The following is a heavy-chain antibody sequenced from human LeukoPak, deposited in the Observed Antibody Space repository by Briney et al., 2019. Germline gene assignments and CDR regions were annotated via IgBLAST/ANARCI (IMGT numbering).Heavy chain of an antibody. J-gene: IGHJ4*02. CDR2: IYSGGIT. Sequence: GGSLRLSCSASGFTVSSNYMSWVRQAPGKGLEWVSVIYSGGITYYADSVKGRFTISRDNAKNSLYLQMNSLRAEDTAVYYCARSRGDSSGYRFDYWGQGTLVTVSS. CDR1: GFTVSSNY. V-gene: IGHV3-53*01. D-gene: IGHD3-22*01. CDR3: ARSRGDSSGYRFDY.